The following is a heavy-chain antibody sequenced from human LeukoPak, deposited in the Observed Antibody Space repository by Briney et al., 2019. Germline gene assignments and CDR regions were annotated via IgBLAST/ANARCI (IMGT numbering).Heavy chain of an antibody. V-gene: IGHV3-49*03. CDR2: IRSKAYGGTT. D-gene: IGHD5-12*01. J-gene: IGHJ6*02. Sequence: GGSLRLSCTASGFTFGDYAMSWFRQAPGKGLEWVGFIRSKAYGGTTEYAASVKGRFTISRDDSKSIAYLQMNSLKTEDTAVYYCTRDYRRGYSGCDYYYGMDVWGQGTTVTVSS. CDR1: GFTFGDYA. CDR3: TRDYRRGYSGCDYYYGMDV.